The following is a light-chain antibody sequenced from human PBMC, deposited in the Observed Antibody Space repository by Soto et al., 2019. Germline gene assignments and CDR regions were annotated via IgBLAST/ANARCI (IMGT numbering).Light chain of an antibody. Sequence: DIQMTQSPSSVSASIGDRVTITCRASQVISNLLAWYQQKPGKAPKLLIYAISSLQNGLPSRFSGSGSRTDFNLTISCLQPEDFANYYCQQAKSFPWTCGQGTKVEIK. CDR2: AIS. CDR3: QQAKSFPWT. V-gene: IGKV1-12*01. CDR1: QVISNL. J-gene: IGKJ1*01.